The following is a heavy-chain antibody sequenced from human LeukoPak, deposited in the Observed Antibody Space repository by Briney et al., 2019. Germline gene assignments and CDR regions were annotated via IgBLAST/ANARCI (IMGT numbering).Heavy chain of an antibody. CDR3: ARDAYYDFWSGQGPFDY. Sequence: GASVKVSCKASGYTFTGYYMHWVRQAPGQGLEWMGWISPNSGGTNYAQKFQGRVTMTRDTSISTAYMELSRLRSDDTAVYYCARDAYYDFWSGQGPFDYWGQGTLVTVSS. CDR2: ISPNSGGT. V-gene: IGHV1-2*02. J-gene: IGHJ4*02. D-gene: IGHD3-3*01. CDR1: GYTFTGYY.